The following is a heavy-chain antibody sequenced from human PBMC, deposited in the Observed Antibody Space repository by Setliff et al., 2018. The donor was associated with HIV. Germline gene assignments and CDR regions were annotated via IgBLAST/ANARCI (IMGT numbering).Heavy chain of an antibody. Sequence: SETLSLTCTVSGGSIRATSYYWGRLRQPPGKGLEWIGSIYYSGSTKYNPSLRSRVTISLDMSKNQFSLTVSSVTAADTAVYCCARGQDGHSVLFDYWGQGALVTVSS. J-gene: IGHJ4*02. CDR2: IYYSGST. CDR3: ARGQDGHSVLFDY. V-gene: IGHV4-39*07. D-gene: IGHD3-10*02. CDR1: GGSIRATSYY.